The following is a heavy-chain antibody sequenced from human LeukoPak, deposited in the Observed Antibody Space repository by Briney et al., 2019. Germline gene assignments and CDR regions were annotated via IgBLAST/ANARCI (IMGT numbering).Heavy chain of an antibody. Sequence: SETLSLTCTVSGGSISSYYWSWIRQPPGKGLEWIGYIYYSGSTNYNPSLKSRVTISVDTSKNQFSPKLSSVTAADTAVYYCAREGGSYSDYYYYGMDVWGQGTTVTVSS. CDR2: IYYSGST. CDR1: GGSISSYY. J-gene: IGHJ6*02. D-gene: IGHD1-26*01. V-gene: IGHV4-59*01. CDR3: AREGGSYSDYYYYGMDV.